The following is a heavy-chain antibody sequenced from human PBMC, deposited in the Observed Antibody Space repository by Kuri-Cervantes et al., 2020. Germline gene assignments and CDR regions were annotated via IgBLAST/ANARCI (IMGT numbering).Heavy chain of an antibody. Sequence: GGSLRLSCAASGFTVSSNYMSWVRQAPGKGLEWVPVIYSGGSTDYADSVKGRFTISRDNSKNTLYVQMDSLRAEDTAVYYCARVLYDGDSFWYIDLWGRGTLVTVSS. CDR1: GFTVSSNY. D-gene: IGHD4-23*01. CDR2: IYSGGST. CDR3: ARVLYDGDSFWYIDL. J-gene: IGHJ2*01. V-gene: IGHV3-53*01.